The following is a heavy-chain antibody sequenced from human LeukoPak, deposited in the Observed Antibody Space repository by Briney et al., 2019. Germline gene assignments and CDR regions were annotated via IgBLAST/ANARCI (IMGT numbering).Heavy chain of an antibody. CDR1: GYTVTTYG. Sequence: ASVKVSCTASGYTVTTYGIIWVRQAPGQGLQWMGGITTYNGNTNYAQNLQGRVTMTTDTSTSTAYMELRNLISDDTAVYFCARESSFDYWGQGTLVTVSS. D-gene: IGHD6-6*01. CDR3: ARESSFDY. V-gene: IGHV1-18*01. CDR2: ITTYNGNT. J-gene: IGHJ4*02.